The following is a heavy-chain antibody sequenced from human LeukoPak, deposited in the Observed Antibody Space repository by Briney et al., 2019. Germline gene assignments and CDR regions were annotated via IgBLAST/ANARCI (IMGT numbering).Heavy chain of an antibody. J-gene: IGHJ3*02. D-gene: IGHD6-19*01. CDR1: GGSISSGDYY. CDR3: ARERTAVAGTQHAFDI. CDR2: IYYSGIT. Sequence: SQTLSLXCTVSGGSISSGDYYWSWIRQPPGKGLEWIGYIYYSGITYYNPSLKSRVTISVDTSKNQFSLKLSSVTAADTAVYYCARERTAVAGTQHAFDIWGQGTMVTVSS. V-gene: IGHV4-30-4*08.